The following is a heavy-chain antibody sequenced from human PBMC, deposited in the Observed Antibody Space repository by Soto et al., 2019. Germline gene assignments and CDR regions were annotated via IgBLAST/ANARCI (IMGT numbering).Heavy chain of an antibody. J-gene: IGHJ6*03. CDR1: GGSISSYY. Sequence: SETLSLTCTVSGGSISSYYWSWIRQPPGMGLEWIGYIYYSGSTNYNPSLESRVTISVDTSKNQFSLKLSSVTAADTAVYYCARELLWFGEGNYYYYMDVWGKGTTVTVSS. CDR3: ARELLWFGEGNYYYYMDV. D-gene: IGHD3-10*01. V-gene: IGHV4-59*12. CDR2: IYYSGST.